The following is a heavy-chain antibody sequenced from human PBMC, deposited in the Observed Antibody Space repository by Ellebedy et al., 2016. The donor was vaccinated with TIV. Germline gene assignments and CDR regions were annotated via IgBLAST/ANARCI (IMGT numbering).Heavy chain of an antibody. CDR1: GGSVSNYY. CDR2: LFSSGST. CDR3: ARLAGSSNFYTGRNWFDP. J-gene: IGHJ5*02. D-gene: IGHD6-13*01. V-gene: IGHV4-59*02. Sequence: MPSETLSLTCTVSGGSVSNYYWSWIRQPPGTGLEWIGCLFSSGSTIYNPSLKSLLTISADASKNRLTLRLSSVTTADTAVYYCARLAGSSNFYTGRNWFDPWGQGTLVSVSS.